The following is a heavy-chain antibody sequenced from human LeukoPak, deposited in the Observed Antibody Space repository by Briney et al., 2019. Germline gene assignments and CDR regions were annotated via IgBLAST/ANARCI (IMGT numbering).Heavy chain of an antibody. Sequence: ASVKVSCKASGYTFTSYDINWVRQATGQGLEWMGWMNPNSGNTGYAQKFQGRVAMTRNTSISTAYMELSSLRSEDTAVYYCARGNFGGVIAHFDYWGQGTLVTVSS. CDR1: GYTFTSYD. CDR2: MNPNSGNT. V-gene: IGHV1-8*01. D-gene: IGHD3-16*02. CDR3: ARGNFGGVIAHFDY. J-gene: IGHJ4*02.